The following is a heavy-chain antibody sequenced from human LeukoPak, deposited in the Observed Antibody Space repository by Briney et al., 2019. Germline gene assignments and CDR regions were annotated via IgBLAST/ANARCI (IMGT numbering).Heavy chain of an antibody. CDR1: GFTFSTYA. Sequence: GGSLRLSCAASGFTFSTYAMSWVRQAPGKGLECVSALSGNGNTIYYADSVKGRFAISRDNSKNTLSLQVNSLRAEDTAVYYCAKALYGGHDYWGQGTLVTVSS. CDR3: AKALYGGHDY. J-gene: IGHJ4*02. D-gene: IGHD4-23*01. V-gene: IGHV3-23*01. CDR2: LSGNGNTI.